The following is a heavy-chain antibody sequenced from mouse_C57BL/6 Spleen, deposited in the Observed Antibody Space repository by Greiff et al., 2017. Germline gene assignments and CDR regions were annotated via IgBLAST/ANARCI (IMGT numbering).Heavy chain of an antibody. D-gene: IGHD2-5*01. V-gene: IGHV5-9*01. CDR1: GFTFSSYT. CDR3: ARHRAYYSNFYWYFDV. CDR2: LSGGGGNT. J-gene: IGHJ1*03. Sequence: EVHLVESGGGLVKPGGSLKLSCAASGFTFSSYTMSWVRQTPEKRLEWVATLSGGGGNTYYPDSVKGRFTISRDNAKNTLYLQMSSLRSEDTALYYCARHRAYYSNFYWYFDVWGTGTTVTVSS.